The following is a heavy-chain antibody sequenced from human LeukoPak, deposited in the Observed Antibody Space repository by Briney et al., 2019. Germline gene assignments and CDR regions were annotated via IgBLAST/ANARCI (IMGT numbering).Heavy chain of an antibody. J-gene: IGHJ4*02. Sequence: PGGSLRLSCAASGFAFSYFSMNWVRQAPGKGLEWVSSISSTTSYIYYSDSLKGRFTISRDNAKNSLYLQMNSLRVEDTAVYYCARHDGDYGVRVPFDYWGQGTLVTVSS. D-gene: IGHD4-17*01. CDR2: ISSTTSYI. V-gene: IGHV3-21*01. CDR1: GFAFSYFS. CDR3: ARHDGDYGVRVPFDY.